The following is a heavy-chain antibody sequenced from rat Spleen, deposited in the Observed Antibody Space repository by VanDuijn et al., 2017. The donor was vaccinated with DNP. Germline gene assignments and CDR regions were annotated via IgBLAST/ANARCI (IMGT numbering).Heavy chain of an antibody. CDR3: ARRRYGYGLFDY. CDR1: GFTFYNYW. CDR2: STSGGGT. D-gene: IGHD1-7*01. V-gene: IGHV5-31*01. J-gene: IGHJ2*01. Sequence: EVQLVASGGDLVQPGRSLKLSCVASGFTFYNYWMTWIRQVPGKGLEWVASSTSGGGTYYRDSVKGRFTISRDNAKSTLYLQMNSLRSEDTATYFCARRRYGYGLFDYWGQGVMVTVSS.